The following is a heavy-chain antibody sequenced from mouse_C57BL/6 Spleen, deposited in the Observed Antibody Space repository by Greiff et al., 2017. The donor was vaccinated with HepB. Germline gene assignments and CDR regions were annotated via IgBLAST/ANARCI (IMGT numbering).Heavy chain of an antibody. CDR1: GFSLTSYG. D-gene: IGHD1-1*01. CDR2: IWSGGST. Sequence: QVQLQQSGPGLVQPSQSLSITCTVSGFSLTSYGVHWVRQSPGKGLEWLGVIWSGGSTDYNAAFISRLSISKDNSKSQVFFKMNSLQADDTAIYYCARPYYYGSTIFAYWGQGTLVTVSA. CDR3: ARPYYYGSTIFAY. J-gene: IGHJ3*01. V-gene: IGHV2-2*01.